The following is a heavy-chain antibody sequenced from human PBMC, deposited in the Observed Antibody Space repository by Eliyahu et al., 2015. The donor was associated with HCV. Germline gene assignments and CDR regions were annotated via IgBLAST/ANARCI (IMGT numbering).Heavy chain of an antibody. J-gene: IGHJ4*02. Sequence: QVQLVQSGAEVKKPGSSVKVSCKASGGTFSSYAISWVRQAPGQGLEWMGRIIPILGIANYAQKFQGRVTITADKSTSTAYMELSSLRSEDTAVYYCATAGRGRGYGVYWGQGTLVTVSS. CDR3: ATAGRGRGYGVY. V-gene: IGHV1-69*04. CDR2: IIPILGIA. CDR1: GGTFSSYA. D-gene: IGHD5-18*01.